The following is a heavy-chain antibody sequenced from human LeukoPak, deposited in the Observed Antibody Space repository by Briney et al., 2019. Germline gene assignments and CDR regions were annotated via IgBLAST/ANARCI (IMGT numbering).Heavy chain of an antibody. CDR2: IYYSGST. V-gene: IGHV4-39*01. CDR1: GGSISSSSYY. D-gene: IGHD6-13*01. J-gene: IGHJ4*02. CDR3: AGYSSSWYDY. Sequence: SETLSLTCTVSGGSISSSSYYWGWIRQPPGKGLEWIGSIYYSGSTYYNPSLKSRVTISVDTSKNQFSLKLSSVTASDTAVYYCAGYSSSWYDYWGQGTLVTVSS.